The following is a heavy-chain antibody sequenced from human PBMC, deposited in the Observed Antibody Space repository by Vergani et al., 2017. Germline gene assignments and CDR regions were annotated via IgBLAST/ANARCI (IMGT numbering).Heavy chain of an antibody. D-gene: IGHD6-19*01. CDR1: GYTFTNYG. CDR2: ISGHNGKT. V-gene: IGHV1-18*01. Sequence: QVQLVQSGAEVRKPGASVKVSCKASGYTFTNYGITWVRQAPGKGLEWMGRISGHNGKTNYAQKVQGRVTMTTETSTSTAYMGLRSLRSDDTAMYYCARGIAVAGKDWYFDLWGRGTLVTVSS. J-gene: IGHJ2*01. CDR3: ARGIAVAGKDWYFDL.